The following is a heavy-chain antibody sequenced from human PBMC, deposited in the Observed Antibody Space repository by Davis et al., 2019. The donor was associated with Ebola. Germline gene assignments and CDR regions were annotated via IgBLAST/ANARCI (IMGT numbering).Heavy chain of an antibody. J-gene: IGHJ6*02. Sequence: PGGSLRLSCAASGFTFSSYGMHWVRQAPGKGLEWVAVISYDGSNKYYADSVKGRFTISRDNSKNTLYLQMNSLRAEDTAVYYCARGSATVVTYQVGGMDVWGQGTTVTVSS. CDR2: ISYDGSNK. D-gene: IGHD4-23*01. CDR3: ARGSATVVTYQVGGMDV. CDR1: GFTFSSYG. V-gene: IGHV3-30*03.